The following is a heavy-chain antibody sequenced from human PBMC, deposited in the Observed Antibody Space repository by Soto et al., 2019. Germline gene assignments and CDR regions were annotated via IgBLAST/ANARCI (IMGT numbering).Heavy chain of an antibody. CDR1: GYTFTSYD. CDR3: ARGIRGRLRTTQTYYYYMDV. J-gene: IGHJ6*03. V-gene: IGHV1-8*01. Sequence: ASVKVSCKASGYTFTSYDINWVRQATGQGLEWMGWMNPNSGNTGYAQKFQGRVTMTRNTSISTAYMELSSLRSEDTAVYYCARGIRGRLRTTQTYYYYMDVWGKGTTVTVSS. D-gene: IGHD3-10*01. CDR2: MNPNSGNT.